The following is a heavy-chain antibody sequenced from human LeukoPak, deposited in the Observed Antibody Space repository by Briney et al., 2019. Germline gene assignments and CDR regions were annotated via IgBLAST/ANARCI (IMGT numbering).Heavy chain of an antibody. J-gene: IGHJ4*02. CDR2: IKSKTDGGTT. Sequence: KTGGSLRLSCAASGFTFSNAWMSWVRQAPGKGLEWVGRIKSKTDGGTTDYAAPVKGRFTISRDDSKNTLYLQMNSLKTEDTAVYYCARDRSSITMVRGVVIWGQGTLVTVSS. CDR3: ARDRSSITMVRGVVI. D-gene: IGHD3-10*01. CDR1: GFTFSNAW. V-gene: IGHV3-15*01.